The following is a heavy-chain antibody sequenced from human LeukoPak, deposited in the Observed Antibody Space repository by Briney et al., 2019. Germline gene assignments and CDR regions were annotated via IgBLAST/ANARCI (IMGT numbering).Heavy chain of an antibody. CDR1: GFTVSSNY. CDR2: ISGSGGST. CDR3: AKVEWELLLGYFDY. J-gene: IGHJ4*02. V-gene: IGHV3-23*01. Sequence: GGSLRLSCAASGFTVSSNYMSWVRQAPGEGLEWVSAISGSGGSTYYADSVKGRFTISRDNSKNTLYLQMNSLRAEDTAVYYCAKVEWELLLGYFDYWGQGTLVTVSS. D-gene: IGHD1-26*01.